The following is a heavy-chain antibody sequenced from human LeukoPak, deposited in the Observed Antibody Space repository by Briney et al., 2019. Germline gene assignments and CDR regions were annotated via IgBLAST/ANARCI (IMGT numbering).Heavy chain of an antibody. D-gene: IGHD4-11*01. CDR3: ARTGPTGAFDI. CDR2: IYSGGST. CDR1: GFTVGSNY. J-gene: IGHJ3*02. V-gene: IGHV3-53*01. Sequence: GGSLRLSCAASGFTVGSNYMSWVRQAPGKGLEWVSVIYSGGSTYYADSVKGRFTISRDNSKNTLYLQMNSLRAEDTAVYYCARTGPTGAFDIWGQGTMVTVSS.